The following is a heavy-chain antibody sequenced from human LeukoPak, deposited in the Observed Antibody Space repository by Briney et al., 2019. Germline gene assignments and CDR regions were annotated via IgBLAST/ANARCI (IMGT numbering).Heavy chain of an antibody. CDR3: AAGVAMGSLGF. Sequence: PGGSLRLSCAASGFTFSNAWLSWVRQAPGKGLEWVGPINSKVDGGKTDYAAPVKGRFTISTDDSKNTLYLQMNSLRTEDTAVYYCAAGVAMGSLGFWGQGTLVTVSS. J-gene: IGHJ4*02. V-gene: IGHV3-15*01. D-gene: IGHD2-15*01. CDR2: INSKVDGGKT. CDR1: GFTFSNAW.